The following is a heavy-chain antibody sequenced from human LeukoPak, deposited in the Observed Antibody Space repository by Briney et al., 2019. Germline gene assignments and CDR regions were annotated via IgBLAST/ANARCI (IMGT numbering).Heavy chain of an antibody. CDR1: GYTFTSYY. Sequence: ASVKVSCKASGYTFTSYYMHWVRQAPGQGLEWMGIINPSGGSTSYAQKFQGRVTMTRDMSTSTAYMELSSLRSEDTAVYYCARVAGYYDSSGYYRDAFDIWGQGTMVTVSS. V-gene: IGHV1-46*01. CDR2: INPSGGST. D-gene: IGHD3-22*01. J-gene: IGHJ3*02. CDR3: ARVAGYYDSSGYYRDAFDI.